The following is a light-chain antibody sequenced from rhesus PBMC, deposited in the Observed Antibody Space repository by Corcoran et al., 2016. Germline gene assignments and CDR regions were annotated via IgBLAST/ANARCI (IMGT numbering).Light chain of an antibody. J-gene: IGKJ3*01. V-gene: IGKV1-46*01. CDR3: QQYYSYPFT. CDR1: QSFSSS. Sequence: DIQMTQSPSSLSASVGDTVTITCRASQSFSSSFAWYQQKPGKAHKLLIYSASRLLSGVPSRVIGSKSWTDFTLTISSLQPEDIASYYGQQYYSYPFTFGPGTKLDIK. CDR2: SAS.